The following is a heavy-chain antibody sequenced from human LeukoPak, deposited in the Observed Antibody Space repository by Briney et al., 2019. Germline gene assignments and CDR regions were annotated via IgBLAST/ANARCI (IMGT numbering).Heavy chain of an antibody. CDR1: GFTFSNAW. CDR2: IKSKTDGGTT. Sequence: GGSLRLSCAASGFTFSNAWMSWVRQAPGKGLERVGRIKSKTDGGTTDYAAPVKGRFTISRDDSKNTLYLQMNSLKTEDTAVYYCTTDLGRMEYYYDSSGYPYAFDIWGQGTMVTVSS. V-gene: IGHV3-15*01. J-gene: IGHJ3*02. D-gene: IGHD3-22*01. CDR3: TTDLGRMEYYYDSSGYPYAFDI.